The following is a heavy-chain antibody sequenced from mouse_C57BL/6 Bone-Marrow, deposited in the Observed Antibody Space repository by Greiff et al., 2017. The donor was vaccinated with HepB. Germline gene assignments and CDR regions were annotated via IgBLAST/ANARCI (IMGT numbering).Heavy chain of an antibody. J-gene: IGHJ3*01. CDR1: GYTFTSYG. Sequence: QVQLKQSGAELARPGASVKLSCKASGYTFTSYGISWVQQRPGQGLEWIGEIYPRSGNTYYNEKFKGKATLTADKSSSTAYMELRNLTSEDSAVYYCARAADGYHAGFAYWGQGTLVTVSA. V-gene: IGHV1-81*01. CDR3: ARAADGYHAGFAY. CDR2: IYPRSGNT. D-gene: IGHD2-3*01.